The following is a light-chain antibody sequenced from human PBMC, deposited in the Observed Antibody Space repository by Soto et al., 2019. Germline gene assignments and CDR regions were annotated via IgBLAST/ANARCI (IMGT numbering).Light chain of an antibody. CDR2: GAS. J-gene: IGKJ1*01. Sequence: EMVMTQSPATLSVSPGERATLSCRARQSVSSNLAWYQQKPGQAPRLLIYGASTRATGVPARLSGSGSGTEFTLTISSLQSEDFAVYHCQHYNSWPRTFGQGTKVESK. CDR1: QSVSSN. V-gene: IGKV3-15*01. CDR3: QHYNSWPRT.